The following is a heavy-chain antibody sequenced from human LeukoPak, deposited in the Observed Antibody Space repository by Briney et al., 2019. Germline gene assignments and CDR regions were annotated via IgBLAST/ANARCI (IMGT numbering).Heavy chain of an antibody. Sequence: GASVKVSCKVSGYTLTELSMHWVRQAPGKGLEWMGGFDPEDGETIYAQKFQGRVTMTEDTSTDTAYMELSSLRSEDTAVYYCATNHCLVGATRGDDKSDYWGQGTLVTVSS. CDR2: FDPEDGET. D-gene: IGHD1-26*01. J-gene: IGHJ4*02. CDR3: ATNHCLVGATRGDDKSDY. CDR1: GYTLTELS. V-gene: IGHV1-24*01.